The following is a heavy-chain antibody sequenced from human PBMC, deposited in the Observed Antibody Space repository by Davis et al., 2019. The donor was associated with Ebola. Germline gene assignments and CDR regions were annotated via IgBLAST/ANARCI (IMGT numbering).Heavy chain of an antibody. Sequence: ASSVKVSCKASGCTFSSYAISWVRQAPGQGLEWMGRIIPILGIANYAQKFQGRVTITADESTSTAYMELSSLRSEDTAVYYCARDYGDYGFDYWGQGTLVTVSS. CDR2: IIPILGIA. V-gene: IGHV1-69*04. D-gene: IGHD4-17*01. J-gene: IGHJ4*02. CDR3: ARDYGDYGFDY. CDR1: GCTFSSYA.